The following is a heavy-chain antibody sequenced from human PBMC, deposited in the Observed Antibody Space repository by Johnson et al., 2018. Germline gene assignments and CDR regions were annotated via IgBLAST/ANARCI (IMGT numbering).Heavy chain of an antibody. Sequence: VQLVESGGGLVQPGGSLRLSCAASGFTFSSYWMHWVRQAPGKGLVWVSRINSDGSSTSYADSVKGRFTISSDNAKNTLYLQMNSLRAEDTAVYYRARGLVGYSYAFDIWGQGTMVTVSS. CDR2: INSDGSST. J-gene: IGHJ3*02. V-gene: IGHV3-74*02. CDR1: GFTFSSYW. CDR3: ARGLVGYSYAFDI. D-gene: IGHD5-24*01.